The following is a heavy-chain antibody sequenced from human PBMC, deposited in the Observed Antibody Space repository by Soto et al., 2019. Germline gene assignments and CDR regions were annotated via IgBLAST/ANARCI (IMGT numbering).Heavy chain of an antibody. V-gene: IGHV1-69*08. J-gene: IGHJ5*02. D-gene: IGHD2-15*01. CDR3: ARDSPLPCSGGSCYSGSYWFDP. CDR1: GGTFSSYT. CDR2: IIPILGIA. Sequence: QVQLVQSGAEVKKPGSSVKVSCKASGGTFSSYTISWVRQAPGQGLEWMGRIIPILGIANYAQKFQGRVTITADKSTSTAYMELSSLRSEDTAVYYCARDSPLPCSGGSCYSGSYWFDPWGQGTLVTVSS.